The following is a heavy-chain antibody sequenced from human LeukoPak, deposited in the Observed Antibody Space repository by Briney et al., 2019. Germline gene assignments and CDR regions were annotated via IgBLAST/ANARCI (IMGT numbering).Heavy chain of an antibody. V-gene: IGHV3-33*06. CDR2: IWYDGTNE. Sequence: GRSLRLSCAASGFTFSSYGMHWVRQAPGKGLEWVAVIWYDGTNEYYADSVKGRFTISRDNSKNTLYLQMNSLRAEDTAVYYCAKSWRWLHPNFDYWGQGTLVTVSS. CDR3: AKSWRWLHPNFDY. J-gene: IGHJ4*02. CDR1: GFTFSSYG. D-gene: IGHD5-24*01.